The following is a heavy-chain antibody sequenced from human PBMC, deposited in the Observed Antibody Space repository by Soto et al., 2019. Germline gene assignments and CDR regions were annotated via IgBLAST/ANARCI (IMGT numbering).Heavy chain of an antibody. CDR3: ALIELDY. Sequence: QVQLVESGGGVVQPGRSLRLSCAASGFTFSSYDMHWVRQAPGKGLEWVAVISYDGSNKYYADSVKGRFTISRDNSKNTLYLQMNSLRAEDTAVYYCALIELDYWGQGTLVTVSS. V-gene: IGHV3-30-3*01. D-gene: IGHD3-22*01. CDR1: GFTFSSYD. CDR2: ISYDGSNK. J-gene: IGHJ4*02.